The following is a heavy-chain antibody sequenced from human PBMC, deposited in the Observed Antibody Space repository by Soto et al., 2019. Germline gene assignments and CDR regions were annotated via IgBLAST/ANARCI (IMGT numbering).Heavy chain of an antibody. J-gene: IGHJ4*02. Sequence: KQSQTLSLTCAISGDSVSSNSAAWNWIRQSPSRGLEWLGRTYYRSKWYNDYAVSVKSRITINPDTSKNQFSLQLNSVTPEDTAVYYCARDASARYRSIAVAAKFDYWGQGTLVTVSS. CDR1: GDSVSSNSAA. CDR3: ARDASARYRSIAVAAKFDY. CDR2: TYYRSKWYN. V-gene: IGHV6-1*01. D-gene: IGHD6-19*01.